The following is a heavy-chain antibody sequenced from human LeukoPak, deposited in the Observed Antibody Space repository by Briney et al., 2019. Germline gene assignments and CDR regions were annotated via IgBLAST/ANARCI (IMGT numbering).Heavy chain of an antibody. D-gene: IGHD1-26*01. J-gene: IGHJ4*02. Sequence: AGGSLRLSCAASGFTFSSYSMNWVRQAPGKGLEWVSSISSSSSYIYYADSVKGRFTISRDNAKNSLYLQMNSLGAEDAAVYYCAREYSGSYASFDYWGQGTLVTVSS. V-gene: IGHV3-21*04. CDR2: ISSSSSYI. CDR1: GFTFSSYS. CDR3: AREYSGSYASFDY.